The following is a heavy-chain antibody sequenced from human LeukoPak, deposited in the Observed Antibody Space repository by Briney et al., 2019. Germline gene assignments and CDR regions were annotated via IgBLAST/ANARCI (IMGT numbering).Heavy chain of an antibody. Sequence: SETLSLTCAVYGGSFSGYYWSWIRQPPGKGLEWIGEINHSGSTNYNPSLKSRVTISVDTSKNQFSLKLSSVTAADTAVYYCARADYRGAFDIWGQGAMVTVSS. CDR1: GGSFSGYY. D-gene: IGHD4-11*01. CDR3: ARADYRGAFDI. J-gene: IGHJ3*02. CDR2: INHSGST. V-gene: IGHV4-34*01.